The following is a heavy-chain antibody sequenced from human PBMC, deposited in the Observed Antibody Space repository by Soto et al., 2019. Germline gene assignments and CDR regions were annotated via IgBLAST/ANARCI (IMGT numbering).Heavy chain of an antibody. CDR1: GGSISSSNW. Sequence: SETLSLTCAVSGGSISSSNWWSWVRQPPGKGLEWIGEIYHSGSTNYNPSLKSRVTISVDKSKNQFSLKLSSVTAADTAVYYCARDQGLGDSGRYYNVRPLDYWGQGTLVTV. CDR2: IYHSGST. J-gene: IGHJ4*02. CDR3: ARDQGLGDSGRYYNVRPLDY. D-gene: IGHD3-10*01. V-gene: IGHV4-4*02.